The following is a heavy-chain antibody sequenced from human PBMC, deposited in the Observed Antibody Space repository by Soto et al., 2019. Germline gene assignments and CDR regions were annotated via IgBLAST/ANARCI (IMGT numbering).Heavy chain of an antibody. CDR1: GYTFTGYY. D-gene: IGHD2-2*01. Sequence: ASVKVSCKASGYTFTGYYMHWVRQAPGQGLEWMGWINPNSGGTNYAQKFQGWVTMTRDTSISTAYMELSRLRSDDTAVYYCGRDSPKSVDCSSTSCYVGSYFDYWGQGTLVTVSS. CDR2: INPNSGGT. CDR3: GRDSPKSVDCSSTSCYVGSYFDY. V-gene: IGHV1-2*04. J-gene: IGHJ4*02.